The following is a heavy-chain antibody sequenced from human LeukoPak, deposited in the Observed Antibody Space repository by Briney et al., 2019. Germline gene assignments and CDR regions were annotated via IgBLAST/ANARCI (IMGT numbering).Heavy chain of an antibody. V-gene: IGHV1-2*02. J-gene: IGHJ6*03. CDR3: ARGSDYDDYFYMDF. CDR2: INPNSGGT. CDR1: GYTFTGYY. Sequence: GASVKVSCKASGYTFTGYYMHCVRQAPGQGLEWMGWINPNSGGTNYAQKFQGRVTMTRDTSLSTAYMELSRLRSDDTAVYFCARGSDYDDYFYMDFWGKGTTVTVSS.